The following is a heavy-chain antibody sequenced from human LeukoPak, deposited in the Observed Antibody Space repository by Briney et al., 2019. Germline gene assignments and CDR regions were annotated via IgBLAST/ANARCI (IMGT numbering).Heavy chain of an antibody. CDR3: AKDRSYYDSPGGWFDP. J-gene: IGHJ5*02. CDR2: ISGSGGST. Sequence: GGSLRLSCAASGFTFSSYAMSWVRQAPGKGLEWVSAISGSGGSTYYADSVKGRFTISRDNSKNTLYLQMNSLRAEDTAVYYCAKDRSYYDSPGGWFDPWGQGTLVTVSS. D-gene: IGHD3-22*01. CDR1: GFTFSSYA. V-gene: IGHV3-23*01.